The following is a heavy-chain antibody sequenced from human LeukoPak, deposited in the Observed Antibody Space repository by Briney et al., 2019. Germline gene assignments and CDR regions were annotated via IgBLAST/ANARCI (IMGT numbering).Heavy chain of an antibody. V-gene: IGHV3-23*01. J-gene: IGHJ4*02. D-gene: IGHD2-2*02. CDR3: AKFVSAYPDY. CDR1: GLTFSRYA. Sequence: PGGSLRLSCAVSGLTFSRYAMSWVRQAPGKGLEWVSAISGSGGSTYYADSVKGRFTISRDNSKNTLYLQMNSLRAEDTAVYYCAKFVSAYPDYWGQGTLVTVSS. CDR2: ISGSGGST.